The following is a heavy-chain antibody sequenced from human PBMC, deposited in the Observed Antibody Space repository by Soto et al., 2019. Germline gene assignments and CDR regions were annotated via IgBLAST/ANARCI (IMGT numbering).Heavy chain of an antibody. CDR2: IDPSDSQT. J-gene: IGHJ4*02. CDR1: GYSFAGYW. D-gene: IGHD2-8*02. Sequence: PGESLKISCKGSGYSFAGYWITWVRQKPGKGLEWMGRIDPSDSQTYYSTSFRGHVTISVTKSITTVFLQWSSLRASDTAMYYCARQIYDSDTGPNFQYYFDSWGRGTPVTVSS. CDR3: ARQIYDSDTGPNFQYYFDS. V-gene: IGHV5-10-1*01.